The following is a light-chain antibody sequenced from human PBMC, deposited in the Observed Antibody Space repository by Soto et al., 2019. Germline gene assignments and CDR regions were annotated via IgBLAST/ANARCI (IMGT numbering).Light chain of an antibody. CDR1: SGDIGSYNR. CDR3: SSYTNINTRACV. CDR2: EVT. Sequence: VLTQPASVSGSPGQSITISCTGTSGDIGSYNRVSWYQQHPGKAPRLIIYEVTDRPSGVSNRFSGSKSGNTASLTISGLQAEDEAEYYCSSYTNINTRACVFGTGTKVTVL. J-gene: IGLJ1*01. V-gene: IGLV2-14*01.